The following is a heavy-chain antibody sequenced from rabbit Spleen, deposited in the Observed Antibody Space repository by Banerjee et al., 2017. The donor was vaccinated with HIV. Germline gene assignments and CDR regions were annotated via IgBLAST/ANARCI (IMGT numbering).Heavy chain of an antibody. J-gene: IGHJ6*01. D-gene: IGHD2-1*01. V-gene: IGHV1S45*01. CDR1: GFSFSNKVV. CDR3: ARGSATMTLVITGYYLSL. CDR2: IAGSSSGFT. Sequence: QEQLVESGGGLVKPEGSLKLSCTASGFSFSNKVVMCWVRQAPGKGLEWISCIAGSSSGFTYSASWAKGRFTISKTSSTTVTLQMTSLTAADTATYFCARGSATMTLVITGYYLSLWGPGTLVTVS.